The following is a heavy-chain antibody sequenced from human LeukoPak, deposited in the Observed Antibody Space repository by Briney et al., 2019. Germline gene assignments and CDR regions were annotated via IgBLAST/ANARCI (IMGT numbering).Heavy chain of an antibody. D-gene: IGHD6-19*01. Sequence: PGGSLRLSCAASGFTFSSYSMNWIRQAPGKGLEWIGYISDIGRTNYNPSLKSRVTISVDTSKNQFSLKLTSVTAADTAVYYCARNQLGSGWHSSAYWGQGTLVTVSS. V-gene: IGHV4-59*01. CDR2: ISDIGRT. CDR3: ARNQLGSGWHSSAY. J-gene: IGHJ4*02. CDR1: GFTFSSYS.